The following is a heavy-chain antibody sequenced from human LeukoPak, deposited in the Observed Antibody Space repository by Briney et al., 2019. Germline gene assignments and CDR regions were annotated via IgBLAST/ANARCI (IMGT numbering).Heavy chain of an antibody. V-gene: IGHV3-23*01. Sequence: GGSLRLSCAASGFTFSSYAMSWVRQVPGKGLEWVSAISGSGGNTYYADSVKGRFTISGDNSKNTLYLQMDSLRAEDTAVYYCAKNPFVGYGSDYFDDWGQGTLVTVSS. D-gene: IGHD3-10*01. J-gene: IGHJ4*02. CDR1: GFTFSSYA. CDR2: ISGSGGNT. CDR3: AKNPFVGYGSDYFDD.